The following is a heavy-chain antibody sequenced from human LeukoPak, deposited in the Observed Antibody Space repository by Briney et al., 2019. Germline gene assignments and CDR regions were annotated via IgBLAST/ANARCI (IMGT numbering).Heavy chain of an antibody. J-gene: IGHJ6*02. V-gene: IGHV3-30*02. CDR2: IRYDGSNK. CDR3: ARVQEKYSSSWYVSHYYYGMDV. Sequence: GGSLRLSCAASGFTFSSYGMHWVRQAPGKGLEWVAFIRYDGSNKYYADSVKGRFTISRDNSKNTLYLQMNSLRAEDTAVYYCARVQEKYSSSWYVSHYYYGMDVWGQGTTVTVSS. D-gene: IGHD6-13*01. CDR1: GFTFSSYG.